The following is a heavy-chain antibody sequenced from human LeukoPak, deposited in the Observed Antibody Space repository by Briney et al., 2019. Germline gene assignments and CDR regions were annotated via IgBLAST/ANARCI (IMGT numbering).Heavy chain of an antibody. J-gene: IGHJ4*02. CDR3: ASSENGDYPPSFDY. D-gene: IGHD4-17*01. CDR2: INPNSGGT. CDR1: GYTFTGYY. V-gene: IGHV1-2*02. Sequence: GASVKVSCKASGYTFTGYYMHWVRQAPGQGLEWIGWINPNSGGTNYAQKFQGRVTMTRDTSISTAYMELSRLRSDDTAVYYCASSENGDYPPSFDYWGQGTLVTVSS.